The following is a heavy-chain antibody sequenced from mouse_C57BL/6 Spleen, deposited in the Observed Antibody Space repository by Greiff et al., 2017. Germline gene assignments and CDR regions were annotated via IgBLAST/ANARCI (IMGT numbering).Heavy chain of an antibody. CDR3: ARSAGN. J-gene: IGHJ3*01. CDR2: IDPSDSYT. Sequence: QVQLQQPGAELVKPGASVKLSCKASGYTFTSYWMQWVKQRPGQGLEWIGEIDPSDSYTNYNQKFKGKATLTLDTSSSTAYMQLSSLTSEDSAVYYCARSAGNWGQGTLVTVSA. V-gene: IGHV1-50*01. CDR1: GYTFTSYW.